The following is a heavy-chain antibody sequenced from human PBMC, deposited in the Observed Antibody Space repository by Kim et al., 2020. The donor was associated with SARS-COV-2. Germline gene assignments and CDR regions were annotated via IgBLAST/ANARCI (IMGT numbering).Heavy chain of an antibody. J-gene: IGHJ4*02. CDR2: I. D-gene: IGHD2-21*02. Sequence: IDYAAPVKGRFSISRDDSKSTVYLQMNSLKIEDTAVYYCATHVVATATGYWGQGTLVTVSS. V-gene: IGHV3-15*01. CDR3: ATHVVATATGY.